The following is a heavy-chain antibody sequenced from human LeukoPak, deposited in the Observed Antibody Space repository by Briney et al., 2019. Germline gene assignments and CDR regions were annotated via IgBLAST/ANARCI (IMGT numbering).Heavy chain of an antibody. Sequence: GESLKISCKVSGYISTTYWIAWLRQMSGRGLEWMGVIHPGDSDTRYNPSFQGRVTISFDKSTPTAYLQYNSLGPSDTAIYYCATPPIRDGFGNAFDIWGQGTLVTVSS. J-gene: IGHJ3*02. CDR3: ATPPIRDGFGNAFDI. CDR2: IHPGDSDT. D-gene: IGHD5-24*01. CDR1: GYISTTYW. V-gene: IGHV5-51*01.